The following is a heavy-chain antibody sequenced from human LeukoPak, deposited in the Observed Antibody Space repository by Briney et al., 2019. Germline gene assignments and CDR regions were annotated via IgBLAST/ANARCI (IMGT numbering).Heavy chain of an antibody. CDR3: AKRPSDYGDYVSYFDY. CDR2: ISDDGRRK. D-gene: IGHD4-17*01. J-gene: IGHJ4*02. Sequence: GGSLRLSCAASGFTFSSYGMHWVRQAPGKGLEWVGVISDDGRRKDYADSVKGRFTISRDNSRDTLYLQMNSLRAEDTAVYYCAKRPSDYGDYVSYFDYWGQGTLVTVSS. V-gene: IGHV3-30*18. CDR1: GFTFSSYG.